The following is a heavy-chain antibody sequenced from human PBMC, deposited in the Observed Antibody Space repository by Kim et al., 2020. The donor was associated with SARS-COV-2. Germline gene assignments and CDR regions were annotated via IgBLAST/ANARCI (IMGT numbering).Heavy chain of an antibody. CDR2: ISGSGGST. CDR1: GFTFSSYA. V-gene: IGHV3-23*01. J-gene: IGHJ4*02. Sequence: GGSLRLSCAASGFTFSSYAMSWVRQAPGKGLEWVSAISGSGGSTYYADSVKGRFTISRDNSKNTLYLQMNGLRAEDTAVYYCAKDNGGSGTPRRPLDYWGQGTLVTVSS. D-gene: IGHD3-10*01. CDR3: AKDNGGSGTPRRPLDY.